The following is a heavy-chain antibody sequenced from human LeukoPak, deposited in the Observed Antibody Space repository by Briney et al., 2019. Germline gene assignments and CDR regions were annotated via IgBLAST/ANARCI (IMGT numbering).Heavy chain of an antibody. Sequence: PSETLSLTCTVSGGSFSAHYWSCIRQPPGKGLEWIGEINQSGSAKYNPSLKSRVTISVHLSKNEFSLELNSVTAADTAVYYYARGQPRNFDRSRYYSGGFYDYDFWGQGTQVTVSS. CDR2: INQSGSA. V-gene: IGHV4-34*01. CDR1: GGSFSAHY. J-gene: IGHJ4*02. CDR3: ARGQPRNFDRSRYYSGGFYDYDF. D-gene: IGHD3-22*01.